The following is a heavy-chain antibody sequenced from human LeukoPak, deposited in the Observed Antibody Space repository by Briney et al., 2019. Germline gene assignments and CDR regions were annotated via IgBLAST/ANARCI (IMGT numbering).Heavy chain of an antibody. CDR2: IWNDASNK. CDR3: AREGNYDILTGLYNYYYYGMDV. V-gene: IGHV3-33*01. Sequence: PGRSLRLSCAASGFTFSSYGMHWVRQAPGKGLEWVAIIWNDASNKYYADSVKGRFTISRDNSKNTLYLQMNSLRAEDTAVYYCAREGNYDILTGLYNYYYYGMDVWGQGTTVTVSS. CDR1: GFTFSSYG. J-gene: IGHJ6*02. D-gene: IGHD3-9*01.